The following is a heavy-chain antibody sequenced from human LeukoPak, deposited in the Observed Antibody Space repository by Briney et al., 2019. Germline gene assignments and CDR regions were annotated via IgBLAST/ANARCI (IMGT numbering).Heavy chain of an antibody. CDR3: ARDRESESDSEGDY. D-gene: IGHD4-11*01. CDR1: GFTLSRFW. V-gene: IGHV3-7*01. Sequence: PGGALRLSCSASGFTLSRFWMSWVRPAPGKGLEYVALIKQGGSEIYHMDSVKGRFTISRDDATNSLYLQMNSLRVEDTALYSCARDRESESDSEGDYWGQGTLVTVSS. J-gene: IGHJ4*02. CDR2: IKQGGSEI.